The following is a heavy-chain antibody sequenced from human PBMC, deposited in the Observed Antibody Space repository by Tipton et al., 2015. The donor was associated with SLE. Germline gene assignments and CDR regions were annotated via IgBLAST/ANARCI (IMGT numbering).Heavy chain of an antibody. Sequence: TLSLTCTVSGGSISSSSYYWGWIRQPPGKGLEWIGSIYYSGSTYYNPSLKSRVTISVDTSKNRFSLKLSSVTAADTAVYYCARDDSWAYCGGDCGGYFDLWGRGPLVTVSS. D-gene: IGHD2-21*01. CDR1: GGSISSSSYY. J-gene: IGHJ2*01. CDR2: IYYSGST. V-gene: IGHV4-39*07. CDR3: ARDDSWAYCGGDCGGYFDL.